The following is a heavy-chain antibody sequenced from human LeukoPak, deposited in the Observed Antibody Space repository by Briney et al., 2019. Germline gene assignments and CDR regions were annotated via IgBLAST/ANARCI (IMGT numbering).Heavy chain of an antibody. CDR3: AKHLYYYDSSGYYGIRPTPYYFDY. V-gene: IGHV3-7*03. D-gene: IGHD3-22*01. J-gene: IGHJ4*02. CDR1: GFTFSSYW. Sequence: GGSLRLSCVGSGFTFSSYWMNWVRQAPGKGLEWVANIKQDGSEKYYVDSVKGRFTISRDNAKNSLYLQMHSLRAEDTAVYYCAKHLYYYDSSGYYGIRPTPYYFDYWGQGTLVTVSS. CDR2: IKQDGSEK.